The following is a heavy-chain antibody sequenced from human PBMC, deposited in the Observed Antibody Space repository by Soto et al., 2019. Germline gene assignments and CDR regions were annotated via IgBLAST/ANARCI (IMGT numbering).Heavy chain of an antibody. J-gene: IGHJ6*02. CDR3: ARLGLGYYDSSGYGNMYYYYGMDV. V-gene: IGHV5-51*01. D-gene: IGHD3-22*01. CDR1: GYSFTSYW. CDR2: IYPGDSYT. Sequence: GESLKISCKGSGYSFTSYWIGWVRQMPGKGLEWMGIIYPGDSYTNYSPSFQGHVTISADKSISTAYLQWSSLKASDTAMYYCARLGLGYYDSSGYGNMYYYYGMDVWGQGTTVTVSS.